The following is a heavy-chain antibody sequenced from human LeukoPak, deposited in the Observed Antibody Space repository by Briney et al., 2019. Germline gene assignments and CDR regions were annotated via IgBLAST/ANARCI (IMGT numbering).Heavy chain of an antibody. Sequence: TASETLSLTCTVSGGSMSSYYWSWIRQPPGKGPEWIGYIYYSGTTSYNPSLKGRVTISMDTSNNHFSLKLRSVTDGDTAVYYCARGWPDYYSMDIWGPGTTVTVSS. J-gene: IGHJ6*02. CDR2: IYYSGTT. CDR1: GGSMSSYY. CDR3: ARGWPDYYSMDI. V-gene: IGHV4-59*01. D-gene: IGHD2-15*01.